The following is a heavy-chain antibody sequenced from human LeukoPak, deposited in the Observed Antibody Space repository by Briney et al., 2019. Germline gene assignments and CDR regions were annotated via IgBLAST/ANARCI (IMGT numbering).Heavy chain of an antibody. D-gene: IGHD3-22*01. CDR2: ISYDGSNI. J-gene: IGHJ4*02. V-gene: IGHV3-30*03. CDR1: GFTFSSYA. CDR3: ARESSGYPDY. Sequence: GGSLILSCAASGFTFSSYAMHWVRQGPGKGLEWVSVISYDGSNIYYPDSVKGRFTISRDNSKNTLYLQMNSLRAEDTAVYYCARESSGYPDYWGQGTLVTVSS.